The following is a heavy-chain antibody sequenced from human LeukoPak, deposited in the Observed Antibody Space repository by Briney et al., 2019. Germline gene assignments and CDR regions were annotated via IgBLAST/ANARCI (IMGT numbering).Heavy chain of an antibody. V-gene: IGHV4-34*01. Sequence: PSETLSLTCAVYGGSFSGYYWSWIRQPPGKGLEWIGEINHSGSTNYNPSLKSRVTISVDTSKNQFSLKLSSVTAADTAVYYCARGPWGVGATDSFDYWGQGTLVTVSS. CDR3: ARGPWGVGATDSFDY. CDR1: GGSFSGYY. D-gene: IGHD1-26*01. CDR2: INHSGST. J-gene: IGHJ4*02.